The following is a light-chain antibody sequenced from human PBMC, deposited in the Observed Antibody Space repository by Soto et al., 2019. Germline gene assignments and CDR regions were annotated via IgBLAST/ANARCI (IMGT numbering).Light chain of an antibody. CDR1: QSVSNSY. CDR2: GAS. V-gene: IGKV3-20*01. J-gene: IGKJ1*01. CDR3: QQYGSSPRT. Sequence: EIVLTQSPGTLSLSPGERATLSCRASQSVSNSYLAWYQQKPGQAPRLLIYGASSRATGIPDRFSCSGSGTDFTLTISRLEPEDFAVYYCQQYGSSPRTFGQGTKVEVK.